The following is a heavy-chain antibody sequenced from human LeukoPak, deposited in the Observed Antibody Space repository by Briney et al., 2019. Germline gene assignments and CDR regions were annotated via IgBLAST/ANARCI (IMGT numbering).Heavy chain of an antibody. V-gene: IGHV3-9*01. J-gene: IGHJ6*03. D-gene: IGHD4-17*01. CDR3: AKDKRVATLTISPMDV. CDR2: ISWNGGHM. Sequence: GRSLRLSCAASGFTFDDYAMHWVRQPPGKGLEWVSGISWNGGHMGYADSARGRFTISRDNAKNSLYLQMNSLRAEDTAFHYCAKDKRVATLTISPMDVWGKGTTVTVSS. CDR1: GFTFDDYA.